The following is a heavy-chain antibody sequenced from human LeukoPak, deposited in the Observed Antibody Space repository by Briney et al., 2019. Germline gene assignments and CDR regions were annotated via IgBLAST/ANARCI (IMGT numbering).Heavy chain of an antibody. Sequence: SVKVSCKASGGTFSSYAISWVRQAPGQGLEWMGGIIPIFGTANYAQKFQGRVTITADESASTAYMELSSLRSEDTAVYYCARVFRTPYYYYYGMDVWGQGTTVTVSS. CDR1: GGTFSSYA. CDR2: IIPIFGTA. J-gene: IGHJ6*02. V-gene: IGHV1-69*13. D-gene: IGHD1-14*01. CDR3: ARVFRTPYYYYYGMDV.